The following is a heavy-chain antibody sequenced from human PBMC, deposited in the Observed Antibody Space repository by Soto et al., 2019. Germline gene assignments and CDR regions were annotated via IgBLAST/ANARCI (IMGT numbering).Heavy chain of an antibody. D-gene: IGHD6-13*01. Sequence: PSETLSLTCTVSVASITSSSYYWGWIRQPPGKGLEWIGSISYNGSTYYNPSLKSRVTMSVDTSKNQFSLKLSSVTAADTAVYYCAFQAGNGYSKWAYFDYWGQGTLVTVSS. V-gene: IGHV4-39*01. CDR1: VASITSSSYY. CDR3: AFQAGNGYSKWAYFDY. J-gene: IGHJ4*02. CDR2: ISYNGST.